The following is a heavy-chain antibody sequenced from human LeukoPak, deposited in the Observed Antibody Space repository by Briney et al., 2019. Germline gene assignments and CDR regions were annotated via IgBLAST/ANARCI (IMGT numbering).Heavy chain of an antibody. Sequence: GGSLRLSCAASGFTVSSNYMSWVRQAPGKGLEWVSVIYSGGSTYYADSVKGRFTISRDNSKNTLYLQMNSLRAEDTAVYYCARERANFYGDYEPYFDYWGQGTLVTVSS. CDR2: IYSGGST. D-gene: IGHD4-17*01. CDR1: GFTVSSNY. V-gene: IGHV3-53*01. CDR3: ARERANFYGDYEPYFDY. J-gene: IGHJ4*02.